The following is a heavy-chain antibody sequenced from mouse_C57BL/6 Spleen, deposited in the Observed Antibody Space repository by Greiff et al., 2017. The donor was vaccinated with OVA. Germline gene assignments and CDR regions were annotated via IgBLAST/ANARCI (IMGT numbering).Heavy chain of an antibody. CDR2: IDPSDSYT. Sequence: QVHVKQPGAELVRPGTSVKLSCKASGYTFTSYWMHWVKQRPGQGLEWIGVIDPSDSYTNYNQKFKGKATLTVDTSSSTAYMQLSSLTSEDSAVYYCARGEAMDYWGQGTSVTVSS. V-gene: IGHV1-59*01. CDR3: ARGEAMDY. CDR1: GYTFTSYW. J-gene: IGHJ4*01.